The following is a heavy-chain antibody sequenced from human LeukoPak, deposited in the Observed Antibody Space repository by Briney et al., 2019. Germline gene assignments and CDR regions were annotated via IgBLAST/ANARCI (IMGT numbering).Heavy chain of an antibody. V-gene: IGHV4-34*01. Sequence: SETLSLTCAVYGGSFRGYYWSWIRQPPGKGLEWIGEINHSGSTNYNPSLKSRVTISVDTSKNQFSLKLSSVTAADTAVYYCARDTVIPRSTDYWGQGTLVTVSS. D-gene: IGHD4-11*01. CDR2: INHSGST. CDR1: GGSFRGYY. J-gene: IGHJ4*02. CDR3: ARDTVIPRSTDY.